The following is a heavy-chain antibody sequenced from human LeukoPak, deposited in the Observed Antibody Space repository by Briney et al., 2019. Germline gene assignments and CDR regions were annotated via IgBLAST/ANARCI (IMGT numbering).Heavy chain of an antibody. CDR2: IYDSGST. Sequence: SETLSLTCSVSGGSISSGDYYWIWIRQSPGKGLEWIGYIYDSGSTFYNPSLKSRVTISLDTPNNQFSLKVTEVTAADTAAYFCARGTVNWSGEVFGPGWCDLWGQGTVVTVSS. CDR3: ARGTVNWSGEVFGPGWCDL. V-gene: IGHV4-30-4*01. J-gene: IGHJ4*02. CDR1: GGSISSGDYY. D-gene: IGHD3-10*01.